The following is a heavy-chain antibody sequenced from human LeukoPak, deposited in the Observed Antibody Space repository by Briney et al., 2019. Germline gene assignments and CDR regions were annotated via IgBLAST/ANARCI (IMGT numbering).Heavy chain of an antibody. CDR2: ISSSGSAI. D-gene: IGHD6-19*01. CDR1: GFTFSSYE. V-gene: IGHV3-48*03. Sequence: GGSLSLSCAASGFTFSSYEMNWVRQAPGKGLEWVSKISSSGSAIYYADSVKGRFTISRDNAKSTLYLRMNSLRAEDTAVYYCARGGSLGYWGQGTLVTVPS. CDR3: ARGGSLGY. J-gene: IGHJ4*02.